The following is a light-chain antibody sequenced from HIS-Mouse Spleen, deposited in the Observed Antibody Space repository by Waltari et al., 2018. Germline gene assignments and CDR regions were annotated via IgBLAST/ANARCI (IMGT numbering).Light chain of an antibody. J-gene: IGKJ1*01. CDR1: QSISSY. Sequence: DIQMTQSPSSLSASVGDRVTITCRASQSISSYLNWYQQKPGKAPKLLIYAASSLQSGVPSRFSGSGSGTDFTLTISILQPEDFATYYCQQSYSTAWTFGQGTKVEIE. CDR2: AAS. CDR3: QQSYSTAWT. V-gene: IGKV1-39*01.